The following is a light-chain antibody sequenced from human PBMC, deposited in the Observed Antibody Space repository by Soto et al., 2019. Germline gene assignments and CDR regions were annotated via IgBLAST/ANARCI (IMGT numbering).Light chain of an antibody. J-gene: IGKJ1*01. V-gene: IGKV3-20*01. Sequence: EVVLTQSPGTLSLSPGERATVSCRASQTISRNYLAWYQKKPGQAPRLLIYGASTRATGIPDRFTGSGSGTDFTLTIARLEPEDFATYYCQQYNSYSPWTFGQGTKVEIK. CDR3: QQYNSYSPWT. CDR1: QTISRNY. CDR2: GAS.